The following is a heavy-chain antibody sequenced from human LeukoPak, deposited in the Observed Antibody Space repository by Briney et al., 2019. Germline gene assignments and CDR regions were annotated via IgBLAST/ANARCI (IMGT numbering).Heavy chain of an antibody. J-gene: IGHJ1*01. CDR3: ASGGTLYFQH. D-gene: IGHD3-3*01. CDR1: GGTFSSYA. V-gene: IGHV1-69*04. Sequence: ASVKVSCKASGGTFSSYAISWVRQAPGQGLEWMGRIIPILGIANYAQKFQGRVTVTADKSTSTAYMELSSLRSEDTAVYYCASGGTLYFQHWGQGTLVTVSS. CDR2: IIPILGIA.